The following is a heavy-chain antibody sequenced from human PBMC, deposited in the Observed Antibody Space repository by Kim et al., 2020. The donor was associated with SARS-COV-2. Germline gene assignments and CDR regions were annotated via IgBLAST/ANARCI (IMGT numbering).Heavy chain of an antibody. D-gene: IGHD2-2*02. CDR3: AKDRRDCSSTSCYTYSSWYYYYGMDV. CDR1: GFTFGDYA. Sequence: GGSLRLSCAASGFTFGDYAMHWVRQAPGKGLEWVSGISWNSGSIGYADSVKGRFTISRDNAKNSLYLQMNSLRAEDTALYYCAKDRRDCSSTSCYTYSSWYYYYGMDVWGQGTTVTVS. V-gene: IGHV3-9*01. J-gene: IGHJ6*02. CDR2: ISWNSGSI.